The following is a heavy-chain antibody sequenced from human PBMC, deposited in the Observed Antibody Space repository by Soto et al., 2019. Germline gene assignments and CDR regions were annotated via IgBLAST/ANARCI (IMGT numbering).Heavy chain of an antibody. CDR3: ATGSFTSTGGRIGYHYNAMDV. Sequence: SVKVSCKASGGTFSNYAFSWVRQAPGQGPEWMGGIIPLFGTPNYAQRFQARLTITADEYTSTAYMELSSLTSEDTAVYYCATGSFTSTGGRIGYHYNAMDVWGQGTTVTVSS. V-gene: IGHV1-69*13. CDR1: GGTFSNYA. D-gene: IGHD1-1*01. J-gene: IGHJ6*02. CDR2: IIPLFGTP.